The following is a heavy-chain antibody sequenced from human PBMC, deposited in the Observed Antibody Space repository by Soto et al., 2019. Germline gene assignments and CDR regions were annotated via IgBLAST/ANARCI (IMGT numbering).Heavy chain of an antibody. CDR1: GGSISSYY. CDR2: IYYSGST. Sequence: SETLSLTCTVSGGSISSYYWSWIRQPPGKGLEWIGYIYYSGSTNYNPSLKSRVTISVDTSKNQFSLKLSSVTAADTAVYYCALRRDGYKRWFDPWGQGTLVTVSS. V-gene: IGHV4-59*01. D-gene: IGHD5-12*01. J-gene: IGHJ5*02. CDR3: ALRRDGYKRWFDP.